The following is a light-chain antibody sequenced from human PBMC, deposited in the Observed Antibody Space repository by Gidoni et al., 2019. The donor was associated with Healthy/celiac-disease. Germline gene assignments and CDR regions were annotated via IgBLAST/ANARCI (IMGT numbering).Light chain of an antibody. CDR1: SRDGGGYNY. CDR3: SSYTSSSTLVV. J-gene: IGLJ2*01. Sequence: QSALTQPASVSGSPGQSITISCTGTSRDGGGYNYGSWYQQHPGKAPKLMIYEVSNRPSGVSNRFSGSKSGNTASLTISGLQAEDEADYSCSSYTSSSTLVVFGGGTKLTVL. CDR2: EVS. V-gene: IGLV2-14*01.